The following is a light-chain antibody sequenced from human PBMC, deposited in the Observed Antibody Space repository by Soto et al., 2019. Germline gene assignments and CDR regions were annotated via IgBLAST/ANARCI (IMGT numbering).Light chain of an antibody. V-gene: IGKV3-20*01. Sequence: EVVLTQSPGTLSLSPGERATLSCRASQNLYSSYLAWYQQKPGQAPRLLIYGASRRATGIPDRFSASGSGTDLTLTITRLEPEDFAMYYCQDYGDSPYTFGQGTKLEIK. CDR3: QDYGDSPYT. CDR1: QNLYSSY. CDR2: GAS. J-gene: IGKJ2*01.